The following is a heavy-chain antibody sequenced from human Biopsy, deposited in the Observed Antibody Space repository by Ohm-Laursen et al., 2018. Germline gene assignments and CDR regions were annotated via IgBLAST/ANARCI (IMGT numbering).Heavy chain of an antibody. CDR3: AADINVWNVNY. V-gene: IGHV1-24*01. J-gene: IGHJ4*02. CDR1: GYSVTELS. D-gene: IGHD1-1*01. Sequence: SMKVSCKISGYSVTELSMHWVRQAPGQGLEWMGGFAPENGRIVYSQKFQGRVTMTEDTSTNTAYMEVWRLRSDDTAVYYCAADINVWNVNYWGQGTQVIVSS. CDR2: FAPENGRI.